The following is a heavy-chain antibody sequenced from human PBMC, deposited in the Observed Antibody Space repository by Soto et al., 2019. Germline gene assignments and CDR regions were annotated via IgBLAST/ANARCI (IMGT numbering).Heavy chain of an antibody. Sequence: QLQLQESGPGLVKPSETLSLTCTVSGGSISSSSYYWGWIRQPPGKGLEWIGSIYYSGSTYYNPSLKSRVTISVDTSKNQFSLKLSSVTAADTAVYYCARSCGTTVVTRDWGQGTLVTVSS. J-gene: IGHJ4*02. D-gene: IGHD4-17*01. CDR3: ARSCGTTVVTRD. CDR2: IYYSGST. V-gene: IGHV4-39*01. CDR1: GGSISSSSYY.